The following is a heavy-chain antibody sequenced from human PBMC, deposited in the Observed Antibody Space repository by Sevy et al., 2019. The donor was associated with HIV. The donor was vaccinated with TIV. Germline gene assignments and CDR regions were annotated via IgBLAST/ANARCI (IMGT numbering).Heavy chain of an antibody. CDR3: AGDPRSSGGYNLVLGGADGAFDI. J-gene: IGHJ3*02. D-gene: IGHD5-12*01. CDR2: IYYSGST. V-gene: IGHV4-59*01. Sequence: SETLSLTCTVSGGSISSYYWSWIRQPPGKGLEWIGYIYYSGSTNYNPSLKSRVTISVDTSKNQFSLELSSVTAADTAVCYCAGDPRSSGGYNLVLGGADGAFDIWGQGTMVTVSS. CDR1: GGSISSYY.